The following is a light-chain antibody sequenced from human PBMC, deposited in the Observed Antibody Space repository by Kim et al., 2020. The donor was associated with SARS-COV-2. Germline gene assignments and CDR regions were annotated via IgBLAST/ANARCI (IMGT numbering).Light chain of an antibody. CDR2: GKN. Sequence: ALGQTVRITCQGDSLRSYYASWYQQKPGQAPVLVIYGKNNRPSGIPDRFSGSSSGNTASLTITGAQAEDEADYYCNSRDSSGNHVVFGGGTKRTVL. CDR3: NSRDSSGNHVV. CDR1: SLRSYY. J-gene: IGLJ2*01. V-gene: IGLV3-19*01.